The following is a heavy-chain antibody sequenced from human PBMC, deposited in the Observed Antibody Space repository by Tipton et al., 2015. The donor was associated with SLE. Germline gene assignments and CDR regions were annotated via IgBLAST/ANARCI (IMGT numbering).Heavy chain of an antibody. D-gene: IGHD6-19*01. Sequence: TLSLTCTVSGGAISTFYWSWIRQSAGKGLEWIGRIYSSGRTNYNPSLKSRVTMSVDTPRKQFSLKLTSVTAADTAVYYCARRGWVDAFDIWGQGTMVIVSS. V-gene: IGHV4-4*07. CDR1: GGAISTFY. CDR2: IYSSGRT. J-gene: IGHJ3*02. CDR3: ARRGWVDAFDI.